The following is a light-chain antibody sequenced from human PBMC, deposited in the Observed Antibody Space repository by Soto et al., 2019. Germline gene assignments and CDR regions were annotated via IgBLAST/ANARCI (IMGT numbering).Light chain of an antibody. Sequence: QSVLTQPPSASGSRGQSVTISCTGTSVDINYVSWFQQHPGKAPKLIICEVTKRPSGVPDRFSGSKSGNTASLTVSGRQDDDEVDNSFSSYAERALGVFGGGT. CDR1: SVDINY. CDR3: SSYAERALGV. J-gene: IGLJ3*02. CDR2: EVT. V-gene: IGLV2-8*01.